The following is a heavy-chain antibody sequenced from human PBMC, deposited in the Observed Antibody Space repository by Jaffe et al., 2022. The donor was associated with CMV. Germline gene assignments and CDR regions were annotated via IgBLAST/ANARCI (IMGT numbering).Heavy chain of an antibody. CDR1: GFTFGDYA. CDR2: IRSKAYGGTT. V-gene: IGHV3-49*04. CDR3: TRVLSRYGDSAFDI. Sequence: EVQLVESGGGLVQPGRSLRLSCTASGFTFGDYAMSWVRQAPGKGLEWVGFIRSKAYGGTTEYAASVKGRFTISRDDSKSIAYLQMNSLKTEDTAVYYCTRVLSRYGDSAFDIWGQGTMVTVSS. D-gene: IGHD4-17*01. J-gene: IGHJ3*02.